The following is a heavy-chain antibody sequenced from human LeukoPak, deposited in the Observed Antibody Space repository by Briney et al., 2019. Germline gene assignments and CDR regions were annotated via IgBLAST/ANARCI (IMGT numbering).Heavy chain of an antibody. D-gene: IGHD6-19*01. CDR1: GYTFTSYF. V-gene: IGHV1-46*01. CDR2: INPSGGST. CDR3: ARDPEGGGCYFDY. Sequence: GASVKVSCKASGYTFTSYFMHWVRQAPGQGLEWMGIINPSGGSTSYAQKFQGRVTMTRDTSTSMVYMELTSLRSEDTAVYYCARDPEGGGCYFDYWGQGTLVTVSS. J-gene: IGHJ4*02.